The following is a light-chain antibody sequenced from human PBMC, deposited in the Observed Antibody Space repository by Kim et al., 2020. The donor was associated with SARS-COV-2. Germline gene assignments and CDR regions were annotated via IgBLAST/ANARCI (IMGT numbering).Light chain of an antibody. V-gene: IGKV3-15*01. CDR3: QQYRNWPPYT. Sequence: EIVMTQSPATLSVSPGERVTVSCRASQSISNNLAWYQQKPGQAPRLLIFGASTRATGIPARFSGSGSGTEFTLTISSLQSEDVAFYYCQQYRNWPPYTFGQGTKLEI. J-gene: IGKJ2*01. CDR1: QSISNN. CDR2: GAS.